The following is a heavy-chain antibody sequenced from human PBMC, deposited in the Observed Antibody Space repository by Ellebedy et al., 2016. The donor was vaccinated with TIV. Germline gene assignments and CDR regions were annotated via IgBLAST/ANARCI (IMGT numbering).Heavy chain of an antibody. CDR1: GGSISSYH. CDR2: FYNSVNT. J-gene: IGHJ4*02. Sequence: MPGGSLRLSCTVSGGSISSYHWSWIRQPPGKGLEWIGYFYNSVNTIYNPSLKSRVSMSVDTSKNQVSLKLRSVTAEDTAVYYCARFFESGSTGDYWGKGTLVTVSS. D-gene: IGHD3-10*01. V-gene: IGHV4-59*08. CDR3: ARFFESGSTGDY.